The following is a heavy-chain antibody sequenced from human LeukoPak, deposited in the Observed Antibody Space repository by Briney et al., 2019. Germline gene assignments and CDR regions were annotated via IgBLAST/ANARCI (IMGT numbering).Heavy chain of an antibody. CDR3: ARERLRYSFDY. J-gene: IGHJ4*02. CDR1: GFTFSSYG. CDR2: ISYDGSNK. Sequence: GGSLRLSCAASGFTFSSYGMHWVRQAPGKGLEWVAVISYDGSNKYYADSVKGRFTISRDNSKNTLYLQMNSLRAEDTAVYYCARERLRYSFDYWGQGTLVTVSS. V-gene: IGHV3-30*03. D-gene: IGHD1-1*01.